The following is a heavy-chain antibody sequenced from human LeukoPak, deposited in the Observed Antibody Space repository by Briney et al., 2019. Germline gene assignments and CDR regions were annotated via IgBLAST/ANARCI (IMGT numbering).Heavy chain of an antibody. J-gene: IGHJ5*02. V-gene: IGHV4-39*01. D-gene: IGHD1-26*01. CDR2: IYYSGST. Sequence: SDTLSLTCTVSGGSISSSGYYWGWLRQPPGTGLEWLASIYYSGSTYYNPSLKSRVTISVDTSKNQLSLKLNSLTAADTAVYYCARHEYSGSYYGLSWFDPWGQGTLVTVSS. CDR1: GGSISSSGYY. CDR3: ARHEYSGSYYGLSWFDP.